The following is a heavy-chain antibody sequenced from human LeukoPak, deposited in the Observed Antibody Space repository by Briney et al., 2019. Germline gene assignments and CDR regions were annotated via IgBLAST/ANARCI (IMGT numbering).Heavy chain of an antibody. V-gene: IGHV4-59*08. CDR1: GFTFKNYA. CDR2: ISYSGGS. J-gene: IGHJ4*02. Sequence: GSLRLSCAASGFTFKNYAMSWVRQAPGKGLEWVGYISYSGGSTYNPSLKRRVTISIDTSKNQFSLRLSSVTAADTALYYCARVGDTSGYYYYFDYWGQGTLVAVSS. D-gene: IGHD3-22*01. CDR3: ARVGDTSGYYYYFDY.